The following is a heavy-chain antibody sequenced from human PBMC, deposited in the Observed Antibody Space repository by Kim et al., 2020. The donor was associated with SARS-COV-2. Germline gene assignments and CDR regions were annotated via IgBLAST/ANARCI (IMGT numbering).Heavy chain of an antibody. V-gene: IGHV3-21*01. D-gene: IGHD3-10*01. J-gene: IGHJ3*01. CDR1: GFTFSSYS. CDR3: AGERHYAVLLWFWELWGLHPFDL. CDR2: ISSSSSYI. Sequence: GGSLRLSCAASGFTFSSYSMNWVRQAPGKGLEWVSSISSSSSYIYYADSVKGRFTISRDNAKNSLYLQMNSLRDEDTAVYYCAGERHYAVLLWFWELWGLHPFDLWGQEPMVPVPS.